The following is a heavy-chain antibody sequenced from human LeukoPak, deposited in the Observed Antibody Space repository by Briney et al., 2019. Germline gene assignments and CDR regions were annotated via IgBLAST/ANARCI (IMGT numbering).Heavy chain of an antibody. Sequence: GGSLRLSCAASGFSFSSYSMNWVRQAPGKGLEWISYIGASSATIHYADSVQGRFTISRDNAKNSLFLQMDNLRAEDTAVYYCAKVFGVECFYYMDVWGNGATVIVSS. V-gene: IGHV3-48*04. CDR1: GFSFSSYS. D-gene: IGHD3-3*01. CDR2: IGASSATI. CDR3: AKVFGVECFYYMDV. J-gene: IGHJ6*03.